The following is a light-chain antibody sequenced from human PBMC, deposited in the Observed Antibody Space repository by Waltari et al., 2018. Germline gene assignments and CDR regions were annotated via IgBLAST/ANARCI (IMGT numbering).Light chain of an antibody. CDR1: SSDVGGYPY. CDR2: DAI. J-gene: IGLJ2*01. CDR3: GSFISSTTGI. V-gene: IGLV2-14*03. Sequence: QSALTQPDSVSGSPGQSITLSCTGTSSDVGGYPYVSWYQQYPGKAPKVIIYDAINRPSGVSNRFSGSKSGNSASLTISGLQAEDEADYYCGSFISSTTGIFGGGTRLTVL.